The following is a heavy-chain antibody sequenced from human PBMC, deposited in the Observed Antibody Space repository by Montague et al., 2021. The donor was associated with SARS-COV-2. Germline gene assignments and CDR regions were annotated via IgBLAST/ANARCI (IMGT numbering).Heavy chain of an antibody. CDR2: LSFSSANS. J-gene: IGHJ4*02. V-gene: IGHV3-23*01. CDR1: GFAFRTYA. CDR3: AKGIVESTKTYFDN. D-gene: IGHD1-26*01. Sequence: SLRLSCAASGFAFRTYAIAWVRQAPGKGLEWVSSLSFSSANSYYVNSVRGRFTISRDNSRNTLYLQMNNVRAEDTAVYFCAKGIVESTKTYFDNWGQGTLVTVSS.